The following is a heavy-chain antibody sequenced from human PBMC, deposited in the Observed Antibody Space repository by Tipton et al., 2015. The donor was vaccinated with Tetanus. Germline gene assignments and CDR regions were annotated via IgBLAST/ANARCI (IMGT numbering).Heavy chain of an antibody. CDR3: ATNLDLSGPPRT. Sequence: SLRLSCAASGVTVGSNYMSWVRQAPGKGLECVSVIYSGDDTYYADSVKGRFTIARDNSKNTLYLQMNSLRAEDTAVYFCATNLDLSGPPRTWGQGTLVTVSS. V-gene: IGHV3-66*01. CDR2: IYSGDDT. J-gene: IGHJ5*02. CDR1: GVTVGSNY. D-gene: IGHD3-3*01.